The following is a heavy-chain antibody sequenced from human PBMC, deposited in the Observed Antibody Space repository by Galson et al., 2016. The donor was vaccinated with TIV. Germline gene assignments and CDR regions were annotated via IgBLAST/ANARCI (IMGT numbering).Heavy chain of an antibody. Sequence: TLSLTCTVSGGPMYSGNYHWTWIRQPAGKGLEWIGRIYASGSTTYNAFLKRRVTMSVDTSKNQFSLNLNSVTAADTAVYYCARDKSRRGCFDPWGQGSLVTVSS. J-gene: IGHJ5*02. V-gene: IGHV4-61*02. CDR2: IYASGST. CDR3: ARDKSRRGCFDP. CDR1: GGPMYSGNYH.